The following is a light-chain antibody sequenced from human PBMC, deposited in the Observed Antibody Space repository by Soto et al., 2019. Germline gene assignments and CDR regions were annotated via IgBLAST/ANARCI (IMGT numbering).Light chain of an antibody. Sequence: IGLPQSPGTLSLSPGERASLSGSSSQSVGRSYLAWYQQKPGQAPRLLISSVSKRATGIPDRFSGGGSGTDFTLTISRVEPEDFALYICQQYDGSPITFGQGTRLAVK. CDR3: QQYDGSPIT. V-gene: IGKV3-20*01. CDR2: SVS. J-gene: IGKJ5*01. CDR1: QSVGRSY.